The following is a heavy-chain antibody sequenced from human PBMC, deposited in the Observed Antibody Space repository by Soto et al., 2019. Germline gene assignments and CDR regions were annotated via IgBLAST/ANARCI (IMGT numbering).Heavy chain of an antibody. V-gene: IGHV4-61*01. CDR1: GGSVSSGSYY. CDR3: ARGAVVGATTPFY. Sequence: QVQLQESGPGLVKPSETLSLTCTVSGGSVSSGSYYWSWIRQPPGKGLEWIGYIYYSGSTNYNPSLKSRVTISVDTSKNQFSLKLSSVTAADTAVYYCARGAVVGATTPFYWGQGTLVTVSS. J-gene: IGHJ4*02. D-gene: IGHD1-26*01. CDR2: IYYSGST.